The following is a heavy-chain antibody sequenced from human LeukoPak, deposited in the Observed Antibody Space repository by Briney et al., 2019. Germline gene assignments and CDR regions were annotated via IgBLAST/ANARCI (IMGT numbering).Heavy chain of an antibody. CDR2: IYHSGST. CDR3: ARVALIVGATGANYYYYGMDV. Sequence: SETLSLTCAVSGGSISSSNWWSWVRQPPGKGLEWIGEIYHSGSTNYNPSLKSRVTISVDKSKNQFSLKLSSVTAADTAVYYCARVALIVGATGANYYYYGMDVWGQGTTVTVSS. D-gene: IGHD1-26*01. CDR1: GGSISSSNW. J-gene: IGHJ6*02. V-gene: IGHV4-4*02.